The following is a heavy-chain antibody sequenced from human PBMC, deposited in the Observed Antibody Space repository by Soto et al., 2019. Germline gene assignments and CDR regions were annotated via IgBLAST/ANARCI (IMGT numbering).Heavy chain of an antibody. CDR2: INHSGST. J-gene: IGHJ6*02. CDR1: GGSFSGYY. CDR3: AISTNPWYYYGMDV. Sequence: SETLSLTCAVYGGSFSGYYWSWIRQPPGKGLEWIGEINHSGSTNYNPSLKSRVTISVDTSKNQFSLKLSSVTAADTAVYYCAISTNPWYYYGMDVWGQGTTVTVSS. V-gene: IGHV4-34*01. D-gene: IGHD2-2*01.